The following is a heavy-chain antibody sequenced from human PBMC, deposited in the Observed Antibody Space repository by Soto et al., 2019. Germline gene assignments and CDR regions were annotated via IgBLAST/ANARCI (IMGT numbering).Heavy chain of an antibody. CDR3: ARDPGYGTLGYYGMDV. V-gene: IGHV4-59*01. CDR2: IHHSGTT. CDR1: GGSISNYY. Sequence: QVQLQESGPGLVKPSETLSLTCTVFGGSISNYYWSWIRQPPGKGLEWIGYIHHSGTTKSNPSLESRVTISLATSQKQFSLELTSVTAADTAVYYCARDPGYGTLGYYGMDVWGQGTTVTVSS. D-gene: IGHD5-18*01. J-gene: IGHJ6*02.